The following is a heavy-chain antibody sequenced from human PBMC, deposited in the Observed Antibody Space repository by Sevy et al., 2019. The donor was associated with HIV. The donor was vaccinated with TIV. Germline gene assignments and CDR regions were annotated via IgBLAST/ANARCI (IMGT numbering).Heavy chain of an antibody. D-gene: IGHD6-25*01. V-gene: IGHV3-48*02. CDR2: ISSSSSTI. CDR1: GFTFSSYS. Sequence: GGSLRLSCAASGFTFSSYSMNWVRQAPGKGLEWVSYISSSSSTIYYADSVKGRFTISRDNAKNSLYLQMNSLRDEDTAVYYCARDIAALLYYYYGMDVWGQGTTVTVSS. J-gene: IGHJ6*02. CDR3: ARDIAALLYYYYGMDV.